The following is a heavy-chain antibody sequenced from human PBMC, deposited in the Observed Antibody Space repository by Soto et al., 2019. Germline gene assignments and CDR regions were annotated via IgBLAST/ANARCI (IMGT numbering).Heavy chain of an antibody. CDR3: ARIASAGRGWDV. Sequence: EVPLVESGGGLVQPGGSLRLSCADSGFTFSSYWMSWVRQSPVKGLEWVGNIKQDGSEKNYVDSVKGRFTISRDNAKNSRYRQMNSLRVEDTAVYYCARIASAGRGWDVWGQGTTVVVSS. V-gene: IGHV3-7*01. CDR1: GFTFSSYW. J-gene: IGHJ6*02. CDR2: IKQDGSEK. D-gene: IGHD6-13*01.